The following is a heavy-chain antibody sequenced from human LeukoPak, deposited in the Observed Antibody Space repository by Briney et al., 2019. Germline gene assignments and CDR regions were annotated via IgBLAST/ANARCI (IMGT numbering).Heavy chain of an antibody. Sequence: GASVTVSCKASGYTFTSYGISWVRQAPGQGLEWMGWISAYNGNTNYAQKLQGRVTMTTDTSTSTAYMELRSLRSDDTAVYYCARSSRSNYDFWSGYSTADYWGQGTLVTVSS. CDR2: ISAYNGNT. CDR1: GYTFTSYG. V-gene: IGHV1-18*01. J-gene: IGHJ4*02. CDR3: ARSSRSNYDFWSGYSTADY. D-gene: IGHD3-3*01.